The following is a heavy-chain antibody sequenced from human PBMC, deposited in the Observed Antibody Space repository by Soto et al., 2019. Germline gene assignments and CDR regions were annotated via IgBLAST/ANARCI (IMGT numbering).Heavy chain of an antibody. CDR1: GYTFTSYG. CDR2: ISAYNGNT. V-gene: IGHV1-18*01. CDR3: ARVGSGSGSYYYYYYYYMDV. Sequence: ASVKVSCKASGYTFTSYGISWVRQAPGQGLEWMGWISAYNGNTNYAQKLQGRVTMTTDTSTSTAYMELRSLRSDDTAVYYCARVGSGSGSYYYYYYYYMDVWGKGTTVTVS. D-gene: IGHD3-10*01. J-gene: IGHJ6*03.